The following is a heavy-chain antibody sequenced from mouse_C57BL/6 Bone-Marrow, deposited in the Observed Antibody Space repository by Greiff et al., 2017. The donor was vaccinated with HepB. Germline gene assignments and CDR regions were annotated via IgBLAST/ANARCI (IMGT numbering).Heavy chain of an antibody. V-gene: IGHV5-9*01. CDR1: GFTFSSYT. Sequence: EVQRVESGGGLVKPGGSLKLSCAASGFTFSSYTMSWVRQTPEKRLEWVATISGGGGNTYYPDSVKGRFTISRDNAKTTLYLQMSSLRSEDTALYYCARHRRYFDVWGTGTTVTVSS. CDR2: ISGGGGNT. CDR3: ARHRRYFDV. J-gene: IGHJ1*03.